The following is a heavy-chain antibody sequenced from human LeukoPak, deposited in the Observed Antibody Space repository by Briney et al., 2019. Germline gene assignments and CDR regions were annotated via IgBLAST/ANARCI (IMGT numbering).Heavy chain of an antibody. CDR2: IKGDERST. D-gene: IGHD5-18*01. CDR1: GFTFSSYS. J-gene: IGHJ4*02. V-gene: IGHV3-74*01. CDR3: VRGQLWSYYHDY. Sequence: GGSLRLSCAASGFTFSSYSMNWVRQAPGKGLVWVSRIKGDERSTNYADSVKGRFTISRDNAKNTVYLEMNSLRAEDTAVYYCVRGQLWSYYHDYWGQGTLVTVSS.